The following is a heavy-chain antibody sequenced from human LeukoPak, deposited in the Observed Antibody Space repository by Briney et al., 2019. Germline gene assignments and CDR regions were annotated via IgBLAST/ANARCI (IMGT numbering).Heavy chain of an antibody. V-gene: IGHV3-53*01. CDR1: GFSVSSNY. D-gene: IGHD5-18*01. Sequence: GGSLRLSCAVSGFSVSSNYMTWVRQAPGKGLEWVSVIYSGGSTYYADSVKGRFTISRDNSKNTLSLQMNSLRDEDTAVYYCARGTSYGPYDWGQGTLVTVSS. CDR2: IYSGGST. J-gene: IGHJ4*02. CDR3: ARGTSYGPYD.